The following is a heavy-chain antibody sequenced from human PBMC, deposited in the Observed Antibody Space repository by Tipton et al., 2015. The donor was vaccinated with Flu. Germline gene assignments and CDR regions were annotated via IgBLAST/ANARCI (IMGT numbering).Heavy chain of an antibody. D-gene: IGHD4-17*01. CDR3: TGDYVNTDY. CDR1: GFTFSASA. V-gene: IGHV3-73*01. Sequence: SLRLSCAASGFTFSASAMQWVRRASGRGWEWLGRIRSKADAYGTTYGASVKGRLTISRDDSKNMAYLQMNSVKSEDTALYYCTGDYVNTDYWGQGTLVTVFS. CDR2: IRSKADAYGT. J-gene: IGHJ4*02.